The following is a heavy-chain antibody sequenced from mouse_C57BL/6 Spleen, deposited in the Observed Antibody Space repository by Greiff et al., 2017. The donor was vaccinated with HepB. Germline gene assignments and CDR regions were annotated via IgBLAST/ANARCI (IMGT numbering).Heavy chain of an antibody. V-gene: IGHV2-2*01. CDR3: ASPWETAQVPAFAY. CDR2: IWSGGST. CDR1: GFSLTSYG. Sequence: VKLVESGPGLVQPSQSLSITCTVSGFSLTSYGVHWVRQSPGKGLEWLGVIWSGGSTDYNAAFISRLSISKDNSKSQVFFKMNSLQADDTAIYYCASPWETAQVPAFAYWGQGTLVTVSA. J-gene: IGHJ3*01. D-gene: IGHD3-2*02.